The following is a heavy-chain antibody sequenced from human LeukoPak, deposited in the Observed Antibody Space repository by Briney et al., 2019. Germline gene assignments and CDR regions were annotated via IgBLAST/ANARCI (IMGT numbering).Heavy chain of an antibody. J-gene: IGHJ4*02. CDR2: FDPEDGET. CDR1: GYTLTELS. V-gene: IGHV1-24*01. CDR3: ATMITGIVGATATKSFDY. Sequence: ASVKVSCKVSGYTLTELSMHWVRQAPGEELEWMGGFDPEDGETIYAQKFQGRVTMTEDTSTDTAYMELSSLRSEDTAVYYCATMITGIVGATATKSFDYWGQGTLVTVSS. D-gene: IGHD1-26*01.